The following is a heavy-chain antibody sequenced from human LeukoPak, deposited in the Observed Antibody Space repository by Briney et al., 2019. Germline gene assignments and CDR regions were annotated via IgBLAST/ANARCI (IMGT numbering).Heavy chain of an antibody. CDR3: AKDIHEWLSAFDI. J-gene: IGHJ3*02. D-gene: IGHD6-19*01. CDR1: GFTFDDYA. CDR2: ISWNSGSI. Sequence: GGSLRLYCAASGFTFDDYAMHWVRQAPGKGLEWVSGISWNSGSIGYADSVKGRFTISRDNAKNSLYLQMNSLRAEDTALYYCAKDIHEWLSAFDIWGQGTMVTVSS. V-gene: IGHV3-9*01.